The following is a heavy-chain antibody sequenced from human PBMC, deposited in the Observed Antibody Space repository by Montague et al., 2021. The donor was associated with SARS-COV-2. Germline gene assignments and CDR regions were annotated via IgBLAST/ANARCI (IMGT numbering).Heavy chain of an antibody. CDR3: VRDFYEPSDYFQGTFDV. J-gene: IGHJ3*01. CDR2: IYYTGST. Sequence: SETLSLTCSVSGGSVNNYYWGWIRQPPGKGLEWIGYIYYTGSTNYNPSLRSRITISMDTSANQFSLKLRSVTPADTALYYCVRDFYEPSDYFQGTFDVWGQGTLVSVSS. V-gene: IGHV4-59*02. CDR1: GGSVNNYY. D-gene: IGHD3-22*01.